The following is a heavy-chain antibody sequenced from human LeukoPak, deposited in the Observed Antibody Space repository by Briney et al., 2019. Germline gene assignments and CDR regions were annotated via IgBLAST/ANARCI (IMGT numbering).Heavy chain of an antibody. D-gene: IGHD3-10*01. V-gene: IGHV3-7*03. J-gene: IGHJ4*02. Sequence: PGGSLRLSCAASRFTFSNYWMRWVRQAPGKGLEWVANIKQDGSEKSYVDSVKGRFTISRDNAKNSLYLQMNSLRAEDTAVYYCARDRGADCFDYWGQGTLVSVSS. CDR1: RFTFSNYW. CDR2: IKQDGSEK. CDR3: ARDRGADCFDY.